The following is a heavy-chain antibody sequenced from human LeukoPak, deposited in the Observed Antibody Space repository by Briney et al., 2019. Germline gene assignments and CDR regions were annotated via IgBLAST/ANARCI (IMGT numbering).Heavy chain of an antibody. CDR3: ARVIARRITMVRGAYYYMDV. Sequence: SETLSLTCAVYGGSFSGYYWSWIRQSPGKGLEWIGEINHSGSTKYNPSLKNRVTISVDTSKNQFSLKLSSVTAADTAVYYCARVIARRITMVRGAYYYMDVWGKGTTVTISS. D-gene: IGHD3-10*01. CDR2: INHSGST. CDR1: GGSFSGYY. J-gene: IGHJ6*03. V-gene: IGHV4-34*01.